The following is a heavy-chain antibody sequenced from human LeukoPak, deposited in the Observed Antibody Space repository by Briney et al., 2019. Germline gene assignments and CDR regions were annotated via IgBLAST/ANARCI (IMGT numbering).Heavy chain of an antibody. V-gene: IGHV4-39*07. J-gene: IGHJ4*02. Sequence: SETRSLTCSVSGGSISLSYYYWGWIRQPPGKALEWIGSVYYSGTTSYNPSLKSRVTISVDMSKNHFSLRLSSVTAADTAMYYCARGTLYSGWSYYFDYWGQGSQVTVSS. D-gene: IGHD6-19*01. CDR1: GGSISLSYYY. CDR3: ARGTLYSGWSYYFDY. CDR2: VYYSGTT.